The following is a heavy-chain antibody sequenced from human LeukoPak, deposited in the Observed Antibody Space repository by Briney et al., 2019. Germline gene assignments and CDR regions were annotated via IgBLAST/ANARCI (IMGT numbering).Heavy chain of an antibody. Sequence: GGSLRLSCAASGFTFSSYGMHWVRQAPGKGLEWVAVIWYDGSNKYYADSVKGRFTISRDNSKNTLYLQVNSLRAEDTAVYYCASGGYTAMVPLDYWGQGTLVTVSS. CDR2: IWYDGSNK. J-gene: IGHJ4*02. CDR1: GFTFSSYG. D-gene: IGHD5-18*01. CDR3: ASGGYTAMVPLDY. V-gene: IGHV3-33*01.